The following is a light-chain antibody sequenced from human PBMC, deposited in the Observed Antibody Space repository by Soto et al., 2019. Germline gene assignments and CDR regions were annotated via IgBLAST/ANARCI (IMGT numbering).Light chain of an antibody. Sequence: ETVMTQSPATLSLSPGERATHSCRASQSVSSKLVWYQQKPGQAPRFLIYGASTRATGIPARFRGSGSGTEFTLTIDSLQSEDFAVYYCQQYDDWPPAFGGGTKVHIK. CDR3: QQYDDWPPA. CDR2: GAS. J-gene: IGKJ4*01. V-gene: IGKV3-15*01. CDR1: QSVSSK.